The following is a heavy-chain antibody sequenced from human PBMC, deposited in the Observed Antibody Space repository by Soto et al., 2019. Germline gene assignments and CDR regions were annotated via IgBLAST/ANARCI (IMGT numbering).Heavy chain of an antibody. V-gene: IGHV1-69*13. D-gene: IGHD3-3*01. CDR2: IIPIFGTA. CDR1: GGTFSSYA. J-gene: IGHJ5*02. CDR3: ARAIFGVVLRFDP. Sequence: ASVKVSCKASGGTFSSYAISWVRQAPGQGLEWMGGIIPIFGTANYAQKFQGRVTITADESTSTAYMELSSLRSEDTAVYYCARAIFGVVLRFDPWGQGTLVTVSS.